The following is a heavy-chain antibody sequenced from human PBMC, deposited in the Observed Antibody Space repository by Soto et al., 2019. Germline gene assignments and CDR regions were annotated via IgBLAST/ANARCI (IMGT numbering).Heavy chain of an antibody. CDR3: ARASYGSGSYHLDY. CDR1: CGSISSYY. V-gene: IGHV4-4*07. CDR2: IYTSGST. D-gene: IGHD3-10*01. J-gene: IGHJ4*02. Sequence: PSETLSLTCTVSCGSISSYYWSWIRQPAGKGLEWIGRIYTSGSTNYNPSLKSRVTMSVDTSKNQFSLKLSSVTAADTAVYYCARASYGSGSYHLDYWGQGTLATVSS.